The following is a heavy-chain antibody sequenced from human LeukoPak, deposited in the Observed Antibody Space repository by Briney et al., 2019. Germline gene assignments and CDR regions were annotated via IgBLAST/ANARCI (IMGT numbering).Heavy chain of an antibody. J-gene: IGHJ4*02. V-gene: IGHV2-70*17. CDR2: IHWDDDK. Sequence: SGPALVKPTQTLTLTCTFSGFSISTSGMCVSWIRQPPGKALEWLARIHWDDDKFYSTSLKTRLTISKDTPKNQVVLTMTNMDPVDTATYYCARSPGDWAYFDYWGQGTLVTVSS. D-gene: IGHD3/OR15-3a*01. CDR1: GFSISTSGMC. CDR3: ARSPGDWAYFDY.